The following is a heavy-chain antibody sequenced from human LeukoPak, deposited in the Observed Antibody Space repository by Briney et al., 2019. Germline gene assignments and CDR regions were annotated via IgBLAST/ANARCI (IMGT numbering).Heavy chain of an antibody. Sequence: AGSLRLSCAAPGFTSSNYAMHWVRQAPGKGLEWVAFISFDGSDKYYADSVKGRFTISRDNSKNTLYLQMNSLGAEDTAVYYCARDQPGTYTLSSTWGQGTLVTVSS. D-gene: IGHD6-19*01. V-gene: IGHV3-30-3*01. J-gene: IGHJ5*02. CDR3: ARDQPGTYTLSST. CDR1: GFTSSNYA. CDR2: ISFDGSDK.